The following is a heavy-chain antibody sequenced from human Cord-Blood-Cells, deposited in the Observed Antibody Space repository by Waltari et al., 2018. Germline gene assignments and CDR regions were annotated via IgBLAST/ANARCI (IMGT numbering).Heavy chain of an antibody. Sequence: QLQLQESGPGLVKPSETLSLTCTVSGGSISSSSYYWGWIRQPPGNGLEWIGSIYYSGSTYYNPSLKSRVTISVDTSKNQFSLKLSSVTAADTAVYYCARQGGYYGSGSYYDYWGQGTLVTVSS. J-gene: IGHJ4*02. V-gene: IGHV4-39*01. D-gene: IGHD3-10*01. CDR1: GGSISSSSYY. CDR2: IYYSGST. CDR3: ARQGGYYGSGSYYDY.